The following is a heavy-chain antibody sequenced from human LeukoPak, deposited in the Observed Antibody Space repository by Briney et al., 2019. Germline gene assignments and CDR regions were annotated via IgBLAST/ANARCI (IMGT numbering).Heavy chain of an antibody. V-gene: IGHV1-8*01. CDR2: MNPNSGNT. CDR1: GYTFTSCD. J-gene: IGHJ4*02. D-gene: IGHD5-12*01. CDR3: TRGSSGRRDN. Sequence: ASVKVFFKASGYTFTSCDINWVRQATGQGPEWMGWMNPNSGNTGYGQSFQGRITMTRDISIGTAYMELSNLTSEDTAIYYCTRGSSGRRDNWGQGTLVTVSA.